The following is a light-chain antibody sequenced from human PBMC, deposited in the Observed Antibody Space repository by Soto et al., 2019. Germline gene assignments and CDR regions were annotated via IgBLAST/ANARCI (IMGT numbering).Light chain of an antibody. V-gene: IGLV2-14*01. Sequence: QSVLTQPASVSGSPGQSITISCTGTSSDVGGYNYVSWYQQHPGKAPKLMIYDVSNRPSGVSNRFSGSKSGNTASLTISGLHAEDEADYYCSSYTSSSTSYYVFGTGTKLTVL. CDR3: SSYTSSSTSYYV. J-gene: IGLJ1*01. CDR2: DVS. CDR1: SSDVGGYNY.